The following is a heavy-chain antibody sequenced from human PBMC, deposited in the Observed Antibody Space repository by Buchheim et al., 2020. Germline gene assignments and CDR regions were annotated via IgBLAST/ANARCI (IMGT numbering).Heavy chain of an antibody. V-gene: IGHV4-38-2*02. CDR3: ARGITNPQAAGL. CDR1: GYSISSGYY. CDR2: IAHSGGT. J-gene: IGHJ4*02. D-gene: IGHD2-8*01. Sequence: QVQLQESGPRLVKPSETLSVICTVSGYSISSGYYWGWIRQTPGKGLEWIGSIAHSGGTYYNPSLRSRVTISVDTSNNHFSLKLTSVTAADTGVYFCARGITNPQAAGLWGQG.